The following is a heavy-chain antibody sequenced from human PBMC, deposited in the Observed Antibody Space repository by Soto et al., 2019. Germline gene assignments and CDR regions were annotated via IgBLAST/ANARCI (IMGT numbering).Heavy chain of an antibody. J-gene: IGHJ4*02. CDR2: ISGSGGST. CDR3: EPPPGIAVAGTMRGDY. V-gene: IGHV3-23*01. D-gene: IGHD6-19*01. CDR1: GFTFSSYA. Sequence: EVQLLESGGGLVQPGGSLRLSCAASGFTFSSYAMSWVRQAPGKGLEWVSAISGSGGSTYCADSVKGRFTISRDNSKNTLYLQMNSLRADVTAVHYSEPPPGIAVAGTMRGDYWGQGTLVTVSS.